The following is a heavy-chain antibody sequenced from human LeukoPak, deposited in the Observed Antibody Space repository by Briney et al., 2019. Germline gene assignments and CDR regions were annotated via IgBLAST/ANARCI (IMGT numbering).Heavy chain of an antibody. V-gene: IGHV3-7*01. Sequence: TGGSLRLSCAASGFTLNYYWLTWVRQAPGKGLEWVANIQQDGSEKYYVDSVKGRFIISRDNAKNSLYLQMNSLRAEDTAVYYCARVRKLRTRGVMDPLDYWGQGTLVTVSS. CDR3: ARVRKLRTRGVMDPLDY. J-gene: IGHJ4*02. D-gene: IGHD3-10*01. CDR1: GFTLNYYW. CDR2: IQQDGSEK.